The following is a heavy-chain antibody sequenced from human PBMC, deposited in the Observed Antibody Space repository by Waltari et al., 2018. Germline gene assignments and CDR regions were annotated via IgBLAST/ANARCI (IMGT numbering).Heavy chain of an antibody. D-gene: IGHD2-2*01. CDR1: GFSFSSYG. V-gene: IGHV3-30*02. CDR2: IRYDGSNK. CDR3: AKDICSSTSCPPFDP. Sequence: QVQLVESGAGVVQPGGSLRLSCAASGFSFSSYGMHWVRQAPGQWLEWVAFIRYDGSNKYYADSVKGRFTISRDNSKNTLYLQMNSLRAEDTAVYYCAKDICSSTSCPPFDPWGQGTLVTVSS. J-gene: IGHJ5*02.